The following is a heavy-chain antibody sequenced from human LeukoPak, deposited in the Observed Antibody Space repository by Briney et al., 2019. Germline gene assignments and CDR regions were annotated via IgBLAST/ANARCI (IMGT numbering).Heavy chain of an antibody. CDR2: VSPPGGGT. D-gene: IGHD7-27*01. Sequence: GGSLRLSCAASGFTFSNHGMNWVRQAPGKGLEWLSGVSPPGGGTYYADSVKGRFTISRDDSKNTLSLQMNSLRVEDTAVYHCARDLAWGAFDYWGQGTLVTVSS. CDR1: GFTFSNHG. V-gene: IGHV3-23*01. J-gene: IGHJ4*02. CDR3: ARDLAWGAFDY.